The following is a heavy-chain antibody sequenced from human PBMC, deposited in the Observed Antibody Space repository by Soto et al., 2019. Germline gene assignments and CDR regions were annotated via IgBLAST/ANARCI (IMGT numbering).Heavy chain of an antibody. J-gene: IGHJ4*02. Sequence: PSETLSLTCTVSGGSFTGHFWSWVRQPPGKGLEWIGEVSHSGNTKYYPSLRSRVTLSVDPSKNQISLALTSVTAADTAVYYCARLGGYVSVGYYYLWDSWGQGTLVTVSS. D-gene: IGHD3-22*01. V-gene: IGHV4-34*01. CDR3: ARLGGYVSVGYYYLWDS. CDR2: VSHSGNT. CDR1: GGSFTGHF.